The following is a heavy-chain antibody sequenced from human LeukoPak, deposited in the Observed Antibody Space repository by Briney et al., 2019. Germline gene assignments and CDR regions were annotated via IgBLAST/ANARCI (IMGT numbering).Heavy chain of an antibody. J-gene: IGHJ4*02. CDR1: GGSISSGGYY. CDR3: ARVDYYDSSGPGY. D-gene: IGHD3-22*01. Sequence: TLSLTCTVSGGSISSGGYYWSWSRQHPGKGLEWIGYIYYSGSTYYNPSLKSRVTISVDTSKNQFSLKLSSVTAADTAVYYCARVDYYDSSGPGYWGQGTLVTVSS. CDR2: IYYSGST. V-gene: IGHV4-31*03.